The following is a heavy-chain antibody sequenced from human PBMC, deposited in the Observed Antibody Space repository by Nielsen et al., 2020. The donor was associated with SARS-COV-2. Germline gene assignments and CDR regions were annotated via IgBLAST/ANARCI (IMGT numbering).Heavy chain of an antibody. CDR2: IYYSGST. CDR3: AREWGLVGGYYFDY. J-gene: IGHJ4*02. V-gene: IGHV4-59*13. Sequence: SETLSLTCTVSGSSISSYYWSWIRQPPGKGLEWIGYIYYSGSTNYNPSLKSRVTISVDTSKNQFSLKLSSVTAADTAVYYCAREWGLVGGYYFDYWGQGTLVTVSS. D-gene: IGHD1-26*01. CDR1: GSSISSYY.